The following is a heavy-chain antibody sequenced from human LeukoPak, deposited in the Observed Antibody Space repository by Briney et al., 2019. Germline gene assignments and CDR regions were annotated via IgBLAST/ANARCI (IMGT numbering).Heavy chain of an antibody. CDR2: INHSGST. V-gene: IGHV4-34*01. CDR1: GGSFSGYY. D-gene: IGHD3-3*01. CDR3: ARGITIFGVVIRAFDY. Sequence: PSETLSLTCAVYGGSFSGYYWSWIRQPPGKGLEWIGEINHSGSTNYNPSLKSRVTISVDTSKNQFSLKLSSVTAADTAVYYCARGITIFGVVIRAFDYWGQGTLVTVSS. J-gene: IGHJ4*02.